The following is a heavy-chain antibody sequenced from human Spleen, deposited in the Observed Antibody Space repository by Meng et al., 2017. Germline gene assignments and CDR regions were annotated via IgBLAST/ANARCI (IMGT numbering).Heavy chain of an antibody. CDR3: ARVFGPNYYDSSGYEDY. D-gene: IGHD3-22*01. CDR1: GYTFTAYY. V-gene: IGHV1-2*06. Sequence: ASVKVSCKTSGYTFTAYYIHWVRQAPGQGLEWMGRINPNSGVTNYAQKFQGRVTMTRDTSISTAYLELSRLRSDDTAVYYCARVFGPNYYDSSGYEDYWGQGTLVTVSS. J-gene: IGHJ4*02. CDR2: INPNSGVT.